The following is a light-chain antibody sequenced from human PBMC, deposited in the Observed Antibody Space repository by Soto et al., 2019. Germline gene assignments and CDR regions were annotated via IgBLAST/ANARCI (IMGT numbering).Light chain of an antibody. CDR1: ESVSGW. Sequence: DIQMTQSPSTLSASVGDRVTITCRASESVSGWLAWYQQKPGKAPKLLIYDASTLESGVPLRFSGSGSGTKFTLTISSLQPDDFATYYCLQDNNYPLTFGGGTKV. V-gene: IGKV1-5*01. CDR3: LQDNNYPLT. J-gene: IGKJ4*01. CDR2: DAS.